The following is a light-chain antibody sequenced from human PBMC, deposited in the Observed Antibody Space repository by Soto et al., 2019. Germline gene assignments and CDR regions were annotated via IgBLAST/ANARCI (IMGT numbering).Light chain of an antibody. CDR3: QQYNNWSPIT. V-gene: IGKV3-15*01. CDR1: QSVSSN. J-gene: IGKJ5*01. CDR2: GAS. Sequence: EIVMTQSPATLCVSPGERATLSCRASQSVSSNLAWYQQKPGQAPRLLIYGASTRATGIPARFSGSGSGTEFTLTISSLQSEDFVVYYCQQYNNWSPITFGQGTRLEIK.